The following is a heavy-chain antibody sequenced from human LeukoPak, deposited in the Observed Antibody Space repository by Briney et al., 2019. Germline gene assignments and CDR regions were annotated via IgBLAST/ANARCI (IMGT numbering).Heavy chain of an antibody. CDR1: GYTFTSYD. V-gene: IGHV1-8*01. J-gene: IGHJ4*02. CDR3: ARGGFGSGSHFDY. CDR2: MNPNSGDT. Sequence: ASVKVSCKASGYTFTSYDINWVRQATGQGLEWMGWMNPNSGDTGYVQKFQGRVTMTRSTSISTAYMELSSLRSEDTAIYYCARGGFGSGSHFDYWGQGILVTVSS. D-gene: IGHD3-10*01.